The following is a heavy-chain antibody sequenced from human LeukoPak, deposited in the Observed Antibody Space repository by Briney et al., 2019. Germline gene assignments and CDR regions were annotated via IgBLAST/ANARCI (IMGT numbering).Heavy chain of an antibody. CDR2: ISYSETT. CDR3: ARSVSWGLLVRDDAFDI. Sequence: PSETLSLTCTVSGGSISSFYWSWIRQPPGKGLEYIGYISYSETTSYNPSLKSRVTTSVDTSKKQFSLKLRSVTAADTAVYYCARSVSWGLLVRDDAFDIWGQGTMVTVSS. J-gene: IGHJ3*02. CDR1: GGSISSFY. D-gene: IGHD2-21*01. V-gene: IGHV4-59*08.